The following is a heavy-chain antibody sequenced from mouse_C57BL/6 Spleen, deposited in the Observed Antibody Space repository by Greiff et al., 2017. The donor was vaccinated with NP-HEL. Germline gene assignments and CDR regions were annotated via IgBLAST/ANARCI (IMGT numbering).Heavy chain of an antibody. CDR2: ISYSGST. D-gene: IGHD2-3*01. CDR1: GYSITSDY. J-gene: IGHJ1*03. V-gene: IGHV3-8*01. Sequence: EVKLMESGPGLAKPSQTLSLTCSVTGYSITSDYWNWIRKFPGNKLEYMGYISYSGSTYYNPSLKSRNSITRDTSKNQYYLQLNSVTTDDTATYYCARLSYDGYHWYFDVWGTGTTVTVSS. CDR3: ARLSYDGYHWYFDV.